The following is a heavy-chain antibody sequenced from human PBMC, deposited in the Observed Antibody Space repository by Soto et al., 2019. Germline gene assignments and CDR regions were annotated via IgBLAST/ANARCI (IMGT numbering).Heavy chain of an antibody. Sequence: TLCLTGTVSGGSISSGGYYWSRNRPHPGKGLEWIGYIYYSGSTYYNPSLKSRVTISVDTSKNQFSLKLSSVTAADTAVYYCVRGIAVAGTMGFHYFDYWGQGTLVTVSS. CDR2: IYYSGST. CDR3: VRGIAVAGTMGFHYFDY. D-gene: IGHD6-19*01. V-gene: IGHV4-31*03. J-gene: IGHJ4*02. CDR1: GGSISSGGYY.